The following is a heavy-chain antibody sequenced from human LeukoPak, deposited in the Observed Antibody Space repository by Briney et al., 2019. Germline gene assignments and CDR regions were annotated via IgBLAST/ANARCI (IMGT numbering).Heavy chain of an antibody. Sequence: SETLSLTCAVYGGSFSGYYWSWIRQPPGKGLEWIGEINHSGSTNYNPSLKSRVTISVDTSKNQFSLKLSSVTAADTAVYYCAAAVDYYGSGSYYKNWGQGTLVTVSS. CDR2: INHSGST. CDR3: AAAVDYYGSGSYYKN. D-gene: IGHD3-10*01. J-gene: IGHJ4*02. V-gene: IGHV4-34*01. CDR1: GGSFSGYY.